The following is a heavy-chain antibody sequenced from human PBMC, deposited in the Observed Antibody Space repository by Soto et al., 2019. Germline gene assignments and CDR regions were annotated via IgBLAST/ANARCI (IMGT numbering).Heavy chain of an antibody. Sequence: SVKVSCKASGGTFSSYAISWVRQAPGQGLEWMGGIIPIFGTANYAQKFQGRVTITADESTSTAYMELSSLRSEDTAVYYCASSTMIAVIEFDYWGQGTLVTVSS. CDR2: IIPIFGTA. D-gene: IGHD3-22*01. V-gene: IGHV1-69*13. J-gene: IGHJ4*02. CDR3: ASSTMIAVIEFDY. CDR1: GGTFSSYA.